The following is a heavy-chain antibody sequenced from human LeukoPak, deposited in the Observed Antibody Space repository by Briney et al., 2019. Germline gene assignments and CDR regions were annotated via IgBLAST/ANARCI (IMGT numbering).Heavy chain of an antibody. V-gene: IGHV4-4*07. Sequence: PSETLSLTCTVSGGSISSYYWSWIRQPAGKGLEWIGRIYTSGSTNYNPSLKSRVTMSVDTSKNQFSLKLSSVTAADTAVYYCARGGDGTLWFGELSLGAFDIWGQGTMVTVSS. CDR3: ARGGDGTLWFGELSLGAFDI. D-gene: IGHD3-10*01. CDR2: IYTSGST. CDR1: GGSISSYY. J-gene: IGHJ3*02.